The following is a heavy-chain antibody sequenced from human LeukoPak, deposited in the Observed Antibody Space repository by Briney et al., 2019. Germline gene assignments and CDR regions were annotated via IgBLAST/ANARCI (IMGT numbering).Heavy chain of an antibody. J-gene: IGHJ3*02. V-gene: IGHV3-53*01. D-gene: IGHD3-3*01. Sequence: GGSLRLSCAVSGFIVSDYYMYWVRQAPGKSLEWVSVIYTGGRTLYADSARGRVTISRDSPKNTLYLQMDSLRAEDTAVYYCARDSSDFGDALDIWGQGIMVTVSS. CDR3: ARDSSDFGDALDI. CDR2: IYTGGRT. CDR1: GFIVSDYY.